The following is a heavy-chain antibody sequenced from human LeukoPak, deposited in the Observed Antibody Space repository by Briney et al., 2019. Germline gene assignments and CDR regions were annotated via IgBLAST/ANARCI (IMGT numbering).Heavy chain of an antibody. CDR3: AKSDSSGWYSSDY. Sequence: PGGSLRLSCAASGFTFSSYAMSWVRQAPGKGLEWVSAISGSGGSTYYADSVKGRLTISRDNSKNTLYLQMNSLRAEDTAVYYCAKSDSSGWYSSDYWGPGTLVTVSS. D-gene: IGHD6-19*01. V-gene: IGHV3-23*01. CDR2: ISGSGGST. J-gene: IGHJ4*02. CDR1: GFTFSSYA.